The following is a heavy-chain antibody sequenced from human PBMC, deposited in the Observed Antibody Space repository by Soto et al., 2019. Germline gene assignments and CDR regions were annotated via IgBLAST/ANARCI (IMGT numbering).Heavy chain of an antibody. CDR3: ARHHVRGRTILGAAEF. D-gene: IGHD1-26*01. V-gene: IGHV4-34*12. Sequence: QVQLQQWGAGLLKPSETLSLTCAVYGGSLSGYYWSWIRQPPGKALEWIGEFIHSGNSSYNPSLNPRVTISVDTSKNQLFLNLSSVTAADTAMYYCARHHVRGRTILGAAEFWGQGTLVTVSS. J-gene: IGHJ4*02. CDR1: GGSLSGYY. CDR2: FIHSGNS.